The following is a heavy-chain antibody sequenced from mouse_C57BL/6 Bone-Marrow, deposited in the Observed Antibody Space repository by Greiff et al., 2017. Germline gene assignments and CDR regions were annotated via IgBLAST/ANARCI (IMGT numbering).Heavy chain of an antibody. D-gene: IGHD2-4*01. CDR3: ARRYYDYEGYWYFDV. CDR1: GFTFSSYG. CDR2: ISSGGSYT. Sequence: EVQLQESGGDLVKPGGSLKLSCAASGFTFSSYGMSWVRQTPDKRLEWVATISSGGSYTYYPDSVKGRFTISRDNAKNTLYLQMSSLKSEDTAMYYCARRYYDYEGYWYFDVWGTGTTVTVSS. V-gene: IGHV5-6*01. J-gene: IGHJ1*03.